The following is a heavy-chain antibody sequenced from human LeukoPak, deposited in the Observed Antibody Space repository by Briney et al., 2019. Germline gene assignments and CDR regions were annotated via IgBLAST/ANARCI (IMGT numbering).Heavy chain of an antibody. V-gene: IGHV3-7*04. Sequence: PGGSLRLSCVASGFDFSPYWMSWVRQAPGKGLEWVATMNGPGSLKHYADSVKGRFTISRDNALNSVYLQMNSLRADDTAVSYCAGGIEQWFYWVYWGQGSLVTVSS. CDR3: AGGIEQWFYWVY. CDR1: GFDFSPYW. D-gene: IGHD5-18*01. J-gene: IGHJ4*02. CDR2: MNGPGSLK.